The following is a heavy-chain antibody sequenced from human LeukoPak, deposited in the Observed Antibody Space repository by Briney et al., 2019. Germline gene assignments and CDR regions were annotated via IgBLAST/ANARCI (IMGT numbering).Heavy chain of an antibody. CDR3: ARDIGASAYDPFDY. Sequence: ASVKVSCKASGGTFSSYAISWVRQAPGQGPEWMGWINPNSGDTNYAQKFQGRVTMTRDMSIITAYMDLSRLSSDDTAVYYCARDIGASAYDPFDYWGQGTLVTVSS. CDR2: INPNSGDT. CDR1: GGTFSSYA. J-gene: IGHJ4*02. D-gene: IGHD5-12*01. V-gene: IGHV1-2*02.